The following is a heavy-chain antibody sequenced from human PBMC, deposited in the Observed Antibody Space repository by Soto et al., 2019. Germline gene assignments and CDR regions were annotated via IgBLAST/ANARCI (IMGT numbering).Heavy chain of an antibody. CDR3: ARFSLTKWWFDP. CDR2: VFYSGIT. D-gene: IGHD3-9*01. Sequence: SETLSLTCTVSGGSISINNYYWGWIRQPPGKGLEWIGNVFYSGITYYNPSLKSRVTISVDTSKNQFSLKMSSVTAADTAVYYCARFSLTKWWFDPWGQGTLVTVSS. CDR1: GGSISINNYY. J-gene: IGHJ5*02. V-gene: IGHV4-39*01.